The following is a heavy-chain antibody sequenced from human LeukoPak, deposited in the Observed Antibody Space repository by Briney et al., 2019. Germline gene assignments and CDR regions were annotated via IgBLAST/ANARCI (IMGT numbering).Heavy chain of an antibody. CDR2: IWYDGSNK. Sequence: AGRSLRLSCAASGFTFSSYGMHWVRQAPGKGLEWVAVIWYDGSNKYYADSVKGRFTISRDNSKNTLYLRMNSLRAEDTAVYYCAREGLPIGVITNDAFDIWGQGTMVTVSS. CDR3: AREGLPIGVITNDAFDI. V-gene: IGHV3-33*01. J-gene: IGHJ3*02. D-gene: IGHD3-22*01. CDR1: GFTFSSYG.